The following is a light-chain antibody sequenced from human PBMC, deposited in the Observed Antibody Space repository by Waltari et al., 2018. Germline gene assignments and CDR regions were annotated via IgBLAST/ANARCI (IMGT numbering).Light chain of an antibody. CDR1: QSVRSY. Sequence: IVLTQSPATLSLFPGERATLSCRASQSVRSYLAWYQQKPGQAPSLLIYDTSYSATGVPVRFSGIGSWTDYTLTISSLEPEDFAVYYCQHRSFWPLTFGGGTKVEMK. CDR3: QHRSFWPLT. V-gene: IGKV3-11*01. CDR2: DTS. J-gene: IGKJ4*01.